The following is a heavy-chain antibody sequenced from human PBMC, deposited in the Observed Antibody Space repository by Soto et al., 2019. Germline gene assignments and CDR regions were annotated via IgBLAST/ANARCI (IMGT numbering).Heavy chain of an antibody. D-gene: IGHD3-3*01. J-gene: IGHJ6*02. CDR3: AREGVATNYHYGMDV. Sequence: VWSRAAGCTFTGSGFSWVRQAPGQGLEWMGWISTYNGDTNYAQTFQGRVTMTTDTSTSTVHMEVRSLRSDDTAVYYCAREGVATNYHYGMDVWGQGTLVTVPS. CDR2: ISTYNGDT. V-gene: IGHV1-18*01. CDR1: GCTFTGSG.